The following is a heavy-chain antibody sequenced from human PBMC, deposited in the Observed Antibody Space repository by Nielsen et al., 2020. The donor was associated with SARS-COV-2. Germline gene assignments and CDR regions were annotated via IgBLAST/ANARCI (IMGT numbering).Heavy chain of an antibody. D-gene: IGHD3-10*01. CDR1: GGTFSSYA. CDR2: IIPIFGTA. Sequence: SVKASCKASGGTFSSYAISWVRQAPGQGLEWMGGIIPIFGTANYAQKFQGRVTITADESTSTAYMELSSLRSDDTAVYYCARGVGYYAFRGGYYYGSGPGVGMDVWGQGTMVTVSS. V-gene: IGHV1-69*13. CDR3: ARGVGYYAFRGGYYYGSGPGVGMDV. J-gene: IGHJ6*02.